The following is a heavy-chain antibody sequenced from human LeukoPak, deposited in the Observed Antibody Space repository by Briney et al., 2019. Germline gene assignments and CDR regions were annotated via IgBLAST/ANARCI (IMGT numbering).Heavy chain of an antibody. CDR2: ISGGGGST. V-gene: IGHV3-23*01. D-gene: IGHD2-2*01. Sequence: PGGSLRLSCAASGFTFSSYAMSWVRQAPGKGLEWVSAISGGGGSTYYADSVKGRFTISRDNSKNTLYLQMNSLRAEDTAVYYCAKGGYCSSTSCYGVDAFDIWGQGTMVTVSS. CDR1: GFTFSSYA. CDR3: AKGGYCSSTSCYGVDAFDI. J-gene: IGHJ3*02.